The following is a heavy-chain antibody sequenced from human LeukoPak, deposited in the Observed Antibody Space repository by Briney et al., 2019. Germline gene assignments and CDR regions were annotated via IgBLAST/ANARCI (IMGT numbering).Heavy chain of an antibody. CDR2: LDYDGNT. D-gene: IGHD1-26*01. CDR1: GGSINTYY. Sequence: SEPLSLICAVSGGSINTYYWVWIRQPTGKGLEWIGYLDYDGNTNYHPSLKGRVTISVDTSKTQLSLKLASVTAEDTAVYYCARDRGATPNQSNWFDPWGQGTLVTVSS. CDR3: ARDRGATPNQSNWFDP. J-gene: IGHJ5*02. V-gene: IGHV4-59*01.